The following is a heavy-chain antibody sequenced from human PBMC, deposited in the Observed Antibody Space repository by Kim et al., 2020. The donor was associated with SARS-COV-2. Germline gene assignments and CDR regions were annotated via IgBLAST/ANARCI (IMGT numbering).Heavy chain of an antibody. Sequence: SETLSLTCTVSGGSIRNYYWNWIRQSPGKELEWIGFIYYSGSTTDNPSLRSRGTISLDTSKNQFSLRLTSMTAADTAAYYCARDTALNYWGQGTLVTVSS. CDR1: GGSIRNYY. CDR3: ARDTALNY. CDR2: IYYSGST. V-gene: IGHV4-59*01. D-gene: IGHD5-18*01. J-gene: IGHJ4*02.